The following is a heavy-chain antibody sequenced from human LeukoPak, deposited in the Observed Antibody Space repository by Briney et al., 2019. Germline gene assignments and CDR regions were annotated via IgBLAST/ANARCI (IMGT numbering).Heavy chain of an antibody. J-gene: IGHJ3*02. V-gene: IGHV1-46*01. CDR1: GYTFTSYY. CDR3: ARRRRRVLRFLEDDAFDI. D-gene: IGHD3-3*01. CDR2: INPSGGST. Sequence: ASVKVSCKASGYTFTSYYMHWVRQAPGQGLEWMGIINPSGGSTSYAQKFQGRVTMTRDTSISTAYMELSRLRSDDTAVYYCARRRRRVLRFLEDDAFDIWGQGTMVTVSS.